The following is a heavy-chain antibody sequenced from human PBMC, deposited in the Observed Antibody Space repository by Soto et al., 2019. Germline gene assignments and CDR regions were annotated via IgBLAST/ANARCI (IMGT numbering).Heavy chain of an antibody. CDR3: VSVARLAAH. J-gene: IGHJ4*02. D-gene: IGHD6-25*01. Sequence: QVHLVESGGGLVRPGGSLRLSCAASGFTFSDYYMNWLRQSPGRGLEWVSYISQGGGDTNYADSVKGRFTISRDNAKNSVYLEMNSLRDEDTAVYYCVSVARLAAHWGQGTLVTVSS. CDR2: ISQGGGDT. V-gene: IGHV3-11*05. CDR1: GFTFSDYY.